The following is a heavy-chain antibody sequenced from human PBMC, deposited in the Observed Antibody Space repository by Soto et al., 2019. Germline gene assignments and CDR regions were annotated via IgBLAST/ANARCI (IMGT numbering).Heavy chain of an antibody. CDR2: IWYDGSNK. Sequence: QVQLVESGGGVVQPGRSLRLSCAASGFTFSSYGMHWVRQAPGKGLEWVAVIWYDGSNKYYADSVKGRFTISRDNSKNTLYLQMNSLRAEDTAVYYCARESFGVVYYFDYWGQGTLVTVSS. V-gene: IGHV3-33*01. D-gene: IGHD3-3*01. CDR3: ARESFGVVYYFDY. J-gene: IGHJ4*02. CDR1: GFTFSSYG.